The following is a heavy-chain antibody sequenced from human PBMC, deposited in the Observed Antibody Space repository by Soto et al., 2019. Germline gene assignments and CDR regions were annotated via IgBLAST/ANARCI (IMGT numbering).Heavy chain of an antibody. CDR1: GFTFSSYG. V-gene: IGHV3-33*01. Sequence: GGSLRLSCAASGFTFSSYGMHWVRQAPGKGLEWVAVIWYDGSNKYYADSVKGRFTISRDNSKNTLYLQMNSLRAEDTAVYYCARDTSPRYDSSGYWGYWGQGTLVTVSS. CDR3: ARDTSPRYDSSGYWGY. CDR2: IWYDGSNK. J-gene: IGHJ4*02. D-gene: IGHD3-22*01.